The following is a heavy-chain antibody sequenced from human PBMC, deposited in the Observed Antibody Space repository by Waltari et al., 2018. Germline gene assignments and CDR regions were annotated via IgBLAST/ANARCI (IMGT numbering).Heavy chain of an antibody. D-gene: IGHD6-13*01. CDR1: GGSISSYY. V-gene: IGHV4-59*01. CDR2: IYYSGST. Sequence: QVQLQESGPGLVKPSETLSLTCTVSGGSISSYYWSWIRQPPGKGLEWIGYIYYSGSTSYYPSHKSRVTISVDTSKNQFSLKLCSVTAADTAVYYCARDGGSSSWSRHWYFDLWGRGTLVTVSS. CDR3: ARDGGSSSWSRHWYFDL. J-gene: IGHJ2*01.